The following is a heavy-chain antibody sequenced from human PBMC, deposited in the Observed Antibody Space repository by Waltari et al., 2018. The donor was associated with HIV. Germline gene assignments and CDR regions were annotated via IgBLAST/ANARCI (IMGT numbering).Heavy chain of an antibody. J-gene: IGHJ3*02. V-gene: IGHV3-48*01. CDR2: ISSSSTI. Sequence: EVQLVESGGGLVQPGGSLRLSCAASGFTFSSYSMNWVRQAPGKGLEWVSYISSSSTIYYADSVKGRFTISRDNAKNSLYLQMNSLRAEDTAVYYCARTKNTMIVVVIGAFDIWGQGTMVTVSS. CDR1: GFTFSSYS. CDR3: ARTKNTMIVVVIGAFDI. D-gene: IGHD3-22*01.